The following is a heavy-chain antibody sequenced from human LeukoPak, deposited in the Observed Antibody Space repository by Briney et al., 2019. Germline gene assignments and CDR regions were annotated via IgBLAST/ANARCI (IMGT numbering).Heavy chain of an antibody. Sequence: GSVKVSCKASGYTFTSYGISWVRQAPGQGLEWMGWISAYNGNTNYAQKLQGRVTMTTDTSTSTAYMELRSLRSDDTAVYYCARDLGWFGELSKPDAFDIWGQGTMVTVSS. V-gene: IGHV1-18*01. CDR1: GYTFTSYG. CDR3: ARDLGWFGELSKPDAFDI. J-gene: IGHJ3*02. CDR2: ISAYNGNT. D-gene: IGHD3-10*01.